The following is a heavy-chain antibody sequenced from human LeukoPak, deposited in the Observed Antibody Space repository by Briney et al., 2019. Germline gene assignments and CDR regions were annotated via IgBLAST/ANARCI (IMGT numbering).Heavy chain of an antibody. D-gene: IGHD2-15*01. CDR3: ARRAGYCSGGSCPAAFQH. CDR2: IDPGDSDT. CDR1: GQSFTSYW. V-gene: IGHV5-51*01. Sequence: GESLQFSSHGSGQSFTSYWIGCTRHMPGKGLEWMGIIDPGDSDTRYSPSFQGRVTISADKSIRTAYLQWSSLKASDTAMYYCARRAGYCSGGSCPAAFQHWGQGTLVTVSS. J-gene: IGHJ1*01.